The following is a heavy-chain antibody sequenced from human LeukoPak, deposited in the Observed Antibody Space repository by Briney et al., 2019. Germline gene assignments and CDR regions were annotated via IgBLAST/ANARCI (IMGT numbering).Heavy chain of an antibody. CDR3: ARLQGGYSYGDFDY. CDR1: GGTFTSYA. J-gene: IGHJ4*02. V-gene: IGHV1-69*13. CDR2: IIPIFGTA. Sequence: GASVKVSCKASGGTFTSYAISGVRQAPGQGLEWMGGIIPIFGTANYAQTIQGRVSTTADESTSTAYMELGSLRSEDTAVYYCARLQGGYSYGDFDYWGQGTLVTVSS. D-gene: IGHD5-18*01.